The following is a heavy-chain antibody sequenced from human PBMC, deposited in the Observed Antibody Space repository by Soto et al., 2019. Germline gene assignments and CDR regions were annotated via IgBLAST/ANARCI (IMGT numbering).Heavy chain of an antibody. D-gene: IGHD2-8*01. J-gene: IGHJ3*01. CDR3: AKAGGVRVLDDFDV. CDR2: ISGGGGST. V-gene: IGHV3-23*01. Sequence: EVQLLESGGALVQPGGSLRLSCAASGFTFSNSAMSWVRQAPGRGLEWVSAISGGGGSTYFADSVKGRFTISRDNSRNTLYLQMSGLRAEDTALYYCAKAGGVRVLDDFDVWGQGTMVTVSS. CDR1: GFTFSNSA.